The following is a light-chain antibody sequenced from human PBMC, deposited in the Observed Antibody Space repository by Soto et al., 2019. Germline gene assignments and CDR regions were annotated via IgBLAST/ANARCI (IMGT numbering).Light chain of an antibody. CDR3: QQYYSYPLT. J-gene: IGKJ5*01. V-gene: IGKV1-16*02. CDR1: QDISNY. CDR2: AAS. Sequence: DIQLTQSPSSLSASVGERVTITCRASQDISNYLAWFQQKPGKPPKSLIYAASSLQSGVTSKFSGSGSGTDFTLTISSLQPEDFATYYCQQYYSYPLTFGQGTRLDIK.